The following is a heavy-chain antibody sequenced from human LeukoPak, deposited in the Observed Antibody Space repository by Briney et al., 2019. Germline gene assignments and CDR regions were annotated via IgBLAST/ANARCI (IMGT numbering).Heavy chain of an antibody. D-gene: IGHD3-10*01. V-gene: IGHV1-2*02. CDR2: INPNSGGT. CDR1: GYTFTGYY. Sequence: ASVKVSCKASGYTFTGYYMHWVRQAPGQGLERMGWINPNSGGTNYAQKFQGRVTMTRDTSISTAYMELSRLRSDDTAVYYCARGITMVRGVIMDWFDPWGQGTLVTVSS. J-gene: IGHJ5*02. CDR3: ARGITMVRGVIMDWFDP.